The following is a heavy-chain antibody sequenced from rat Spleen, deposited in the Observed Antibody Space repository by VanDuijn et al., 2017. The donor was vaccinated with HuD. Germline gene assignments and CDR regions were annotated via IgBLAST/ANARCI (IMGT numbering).Heavy chain of an antibody. CDR3: ARWRTGPGDY. CDR2: ITNAAGKV. D-gene: IGHD4-1*01. Sequence: EVQLVESGGGLVQPGRSLKLSCVASGFTFNNYWMTWIRQAPGKGLEWVASITNAAGKVHYPDSVKGRFTISRDTAQNTLYLQMSKLGSEDTAIYYCARWRTGPGDYWGQGVMVTVSS. V-gene: IGHV5-31*01. J-gene: IGHJ2*01. CDR1: GFTFNNYW.